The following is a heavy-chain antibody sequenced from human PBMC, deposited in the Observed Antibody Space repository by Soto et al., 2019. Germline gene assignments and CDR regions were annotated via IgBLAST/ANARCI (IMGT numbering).Heavy chain of an antibody. CDR1: GFTFSSYE. CDR3: VRDRTALVPTSIDY. D-gene: IGHD1-26*01. J-gene: IGHJ4*01. CDR2: VSYSGSPT. V-gene: IGHV3-48*03. Sequence: PGGSLRLSCAASGFTFSSYEMNWVRQTPGTGLEWVAYVSYSGSPTKYADSVKGRFTISRDNAKNSLYLQMNSLRVEDTAVYYCVRDRTALVPTSIDYWGRGTLVTVPQ.